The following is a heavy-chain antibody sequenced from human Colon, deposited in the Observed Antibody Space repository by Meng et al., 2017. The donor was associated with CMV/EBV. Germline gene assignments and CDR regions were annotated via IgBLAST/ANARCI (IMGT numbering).Heavy chain of an antibody. CDR1: GFTFS. D-gene: IGHD3-3*01. CDR3: ARGDYDFWGGY. J-gene: IGHJ4*02. Sequence: GESLKISCSASGFTFSMFRTYEMNWVRQAPGKGLEWIASISSSGGSTYYADSVKGRFTISRDNAKNSLYLQMNSLRAGDTAVYYCARGDYDFWGGYWGQGTLVTVSS. CDR2: ISSSGGST. V-gene: IGHV3-48*03.